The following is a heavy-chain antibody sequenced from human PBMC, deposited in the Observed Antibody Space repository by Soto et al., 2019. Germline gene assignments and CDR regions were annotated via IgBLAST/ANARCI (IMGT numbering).Heavy chain of an antibody. J-gene: IGHJ4*02. CDR2: ISSSGSTI. CDR1: GFTFSSYE. D-gene: IGHD3-16*02. V-gene: IGHV3-48*03. Sequence: LRLSCAASGFTFSSYEMNWVRQAPGKGLEWVSYISSSGSTIYYADSVKGRFTISRDNAKNSLYLQMNSLRAEDTAVYYCARDLRACGGVIVPRHVDYWGQGTLVTVSS. CDR3: ARDLRACGGVIVPRHVDY.